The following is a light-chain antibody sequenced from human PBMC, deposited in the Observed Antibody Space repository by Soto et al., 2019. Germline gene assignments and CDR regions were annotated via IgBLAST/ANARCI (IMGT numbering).Light chain of an antibody. CDR2: DVS. CDR1: SSDVGGYNY. J-gene: IGLJ1*01. CDR3: SSYTTSNTRQIV. Sequence: SELNRAAYGYSSPRRSLPITKTSTSSDVGGYNYVSWYQHHPGKAPKLMIFDVSNRPSGVSNRFSGSKSGNTASLTISGLQPEDEADYYCSSYTTSNTRQIVFGTGTKVTVL. V-gene: IGLV2-14*03.